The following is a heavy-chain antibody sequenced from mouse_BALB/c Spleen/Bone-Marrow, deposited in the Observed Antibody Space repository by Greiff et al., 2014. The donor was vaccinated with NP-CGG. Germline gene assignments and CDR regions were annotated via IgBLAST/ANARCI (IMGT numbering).Heavy chain of an antibody. V-gene: IGHV1-4*01. D-gene: IGHD1-1*01. CDR3: ARSGRLLRDPYFDY. J-gene: IGHJ2*01. CDR1: GYTFTSYT. Sequence: VQLVESGAELARPGASVKMSCKASGYTFTSYTMHWVKQRPGQGLEWIGYINPSSGYTNYNQKFKDKATLTADKSSSTAYMQLSSLTSEDSAVYYCARSGRLLRDPYFDYRGQGTTLTVSS. CDR2: INPSSGYT.